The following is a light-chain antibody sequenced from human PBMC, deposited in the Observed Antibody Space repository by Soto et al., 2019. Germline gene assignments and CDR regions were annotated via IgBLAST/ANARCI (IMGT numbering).Light chain of an antibody. J-gene: IGKJ1*01. Sequence: EVVLTQSPGTLSLSPGERATLSCRASETISSSHLAWYQQTPGQAPRLLLYRSSTRATGIPDRFSGSGSGTDFTLTISRLEPADAAVYYCQQYESLLWTFGQGTKLEIE. CDR3: QQYESLLWT. CDR1: ETISSSH. CDR2: RSS. V-gene: IGKV3-20*01.